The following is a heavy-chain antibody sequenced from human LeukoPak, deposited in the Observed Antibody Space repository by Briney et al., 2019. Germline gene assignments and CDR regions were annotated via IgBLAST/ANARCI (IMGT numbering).Heavy chain of an antibody. J-gene: IGHJ4*02. V-gene: IGHV1-2*02. CDR2: INPNSGGT. Sequence: ASVKVSCKASGYTFTGYYMHWVRQAPGQGLEWMGWINPNSGGTNYAQKFQGRVTMTRDTSISTAYMELSRLRSDDTAVYYCARGADDYGDSLYYFDYWGQGTLVTVSS. CDR3: ARGADDYGDSLYYFDY. CDR1: GYTFTGYY. D-gene: IGHD4-17*01.